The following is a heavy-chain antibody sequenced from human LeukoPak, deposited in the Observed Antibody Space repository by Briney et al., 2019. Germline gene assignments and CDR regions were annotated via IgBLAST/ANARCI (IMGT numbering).Heavy chain of an antibody. J-gene: IGHJ5*02. CDR3: ATDRNYCSSTSCINWFDP. Sequence: ASVKVSCKVSGYTLTELSMHWVRQAPGKGLEWRGGFDPEDGETIYAQKFQGRVTMTEDTSTDTAYMELSSLRSEDTAVYYCATDRNYCSSTSCINWFDPWGQGTLVTVSS. CDR1: GYTLTELS. V-gene: IGHV1-24*01. D-gene: IGHD2-2*01. CDR2: FDPEDGET.